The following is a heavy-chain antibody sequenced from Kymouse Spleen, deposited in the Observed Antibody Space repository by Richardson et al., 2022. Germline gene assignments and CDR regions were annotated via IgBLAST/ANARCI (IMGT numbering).Heavy chain of an antibody. Sequence: QVQLVESGGGVVQPGRSLRLSCAASGFTFSSYGMHWVRQAPGKGLEWVAVIWYDGSNKYYADSVKGRFTISRDNSKNTLYLQMNSLRAEDTAVYYCARDRGSGSYYYYYGMDVWGQGTTVTVSS. CDR2: IWYDGSNK. CDR1: GFTFSSYG. V-gene: IGHV3-33*01. J-gene: IGHJ6*02. CDR3: ARDRGSGSYYYYYGMDV. D-gene: IGHD1-26*01.